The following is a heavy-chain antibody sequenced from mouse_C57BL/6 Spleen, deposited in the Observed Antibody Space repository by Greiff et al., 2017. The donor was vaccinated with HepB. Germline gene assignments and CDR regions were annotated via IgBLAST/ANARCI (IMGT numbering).Heavy chain of an antibody. CDR2: IYPGDGDT. J-gene: IGHJ1*03. Sequence: VQLQQSGPELVKPGASVKISCKASGYAFSSSWMNWVKQRPGKGLEWIGRIYPGDGDTNYNGKFKGKATLTADKSSSTAYMQLSSLTSEDSAVYFCAREDYYGSSDNYFDVWGTGTTVTVSS. D-gene: IGHD1-1*01. V-gene: IGHV1-82*01. CDR3: AREDYYGSSDNYFDV. CDR1: GYAFSSSW.